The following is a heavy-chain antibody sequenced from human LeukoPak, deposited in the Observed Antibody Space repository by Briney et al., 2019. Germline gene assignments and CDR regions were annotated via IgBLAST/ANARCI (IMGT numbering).Heavy chain of an antibody. Sequence: PGGSLRLSCAASGFTFSSYAMSWVRQAPGKGLEWGSAISGSGGSTYYADSVKGRFTISRDNSKNTLYLQMNSLRAEDTAIYYCAKGISSYYDSSGYYSRDAFDIWGQGTMVTVSS. D-gene: IGHD3-22*01. V-gene: IGHV3-23*01. CDR3: AKGISSYYDSSGYYSRDAFDI. CDR1: GFTFSSYA. J-gene: IGHJ3*02. CDR2: ISGSGGST.